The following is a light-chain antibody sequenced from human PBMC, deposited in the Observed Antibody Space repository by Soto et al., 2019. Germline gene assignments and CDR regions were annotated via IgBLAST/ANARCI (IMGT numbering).Light chain of an antibody. CDR3: QQSYSTPPRLT. Sequence: DIQMTQSPSSLSASVGDRVTITCRASQSISSYLNWYQQKPGKAPKLLISAASSLQSGVPSRFSGSGSGTDFTLTISSLQPEDFATYYCQQSYSTPPRLTFGGGTKVEIK. CDR1: QSISSY. V-gene: IGKV1-39*01. J-gene: IGKJ4*01. CDR2: AAS.